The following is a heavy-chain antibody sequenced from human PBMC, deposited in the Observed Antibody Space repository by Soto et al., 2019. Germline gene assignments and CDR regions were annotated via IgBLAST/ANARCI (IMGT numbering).Heavy chain of an antibody. V-gene: IGHV1-69*12. J-gene: IGHJ6*02. CDR1: GGTFSSYA. D-gene: IGHD1-26*01. Sequence: QVQLVQSGAEVKKPGSSVKVSCKASGGTFSSYAISWVRQAPGQGLEWMGGIIPIFGTADYAQKFQGRVTITADESTSTAYMELGTLRSEDTAVYYCASPGGSSPEGRYYYGMDVWGQGTTVTVSS. CDR3: ASPGGSSPEGRYYYGMDV. CDR2: IIPIFGTA.